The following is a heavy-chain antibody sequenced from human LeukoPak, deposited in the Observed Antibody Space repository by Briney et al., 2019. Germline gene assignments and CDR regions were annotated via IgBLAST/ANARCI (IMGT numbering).Heavy chain of an antibody. CDR1: GYTFSDYY. D-gene: IGHD4-23*01. CDR3: ARRADYGGRYYGMDV. Sequence: ASVKVSCKASGYTFSDYYIHWVRQAPGQGLEWMGWINTNSGGTNSEQKFQGRVTMTSDTSITTAYVELSSLTSDDTAVYYCARRADYGGRYYGMDVWGQGTTVTASS. CDR2: INTNSGGT. V-gene: IGHV1-2*02. J-gene: IGHJ6*02.